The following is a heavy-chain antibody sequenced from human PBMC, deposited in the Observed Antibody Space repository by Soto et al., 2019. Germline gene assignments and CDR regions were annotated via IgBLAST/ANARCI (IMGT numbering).Heavy chain of an antibody. CDR2: ISDSATTT. CDR1: GFTFNNYA. V-gene: IGHV3-23*01. D-gene: IGHD2-15*01. CDR3: ARGYVGSWSHFDS. J-gene: IGHJ4*02. Sequence: EDQLLESGGGSAQPGGSLRLSCVASGFTFNNYAMNWVRQAPGKGLEWVSSISDSATTTYYADSVKGRFTISRDNSKNTLHLQINSLRAEDTAVYFCARGYVGSWSHFDSWGQGTLVTVSS.